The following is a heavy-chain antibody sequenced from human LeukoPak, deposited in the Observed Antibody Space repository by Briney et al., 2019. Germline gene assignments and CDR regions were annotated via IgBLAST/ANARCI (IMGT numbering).Heavy chain of an antibody. V-gene: IGHV3-74*01. CDR1: GFTFSRYY. CDR2: INSDGSST. CDR3: TRVFVGDEYSSSGY. Sequence: VGSLRLSCAASGFTFSRYYMHWVRQAPGKGLVWVSRINSDGSSTTYADSVKGRFTISRDNAKNTLYLQMNSLKVEDTAVYYCTRVFVGDEYSSSGYWGQGTLVTVSS. J-gene: IGHJ4*02. D-gene: IGHD6-13*01.